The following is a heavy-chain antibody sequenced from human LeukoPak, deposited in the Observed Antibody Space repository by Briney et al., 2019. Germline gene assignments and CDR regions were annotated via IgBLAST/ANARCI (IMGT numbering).Heavy chain of an antibody. V-gene: IGHV4-34*01. Sequence: SETLSLTCAVYGGSFSGYYWSWIRQPPGKGLEWIGEINHSGSTNYNPSLKSRVTISVDTSKNQFSLKLSSVTAADTAVYYCARXXXYSXSSGVPAYFDYWGQGTLVTVSS. CDR2: INHSGST. J-gene: IGHJ4*02. CDR3: ARXXXYSXSSGVPAYFDY. CDR1: GGSFSGYY. D-gene: IGHD6-6*01.